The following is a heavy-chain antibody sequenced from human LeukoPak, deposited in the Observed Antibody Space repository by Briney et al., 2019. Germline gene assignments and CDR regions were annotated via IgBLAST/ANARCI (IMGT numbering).Heavy chain of an antibody. D-gene: IGHD6-13*01. V-gene: IGHV4-59*01. CDR1: GGSISSYY. J-gene: IGHJ4*02. CDR3: AKTPIIWQQLGGAYFDY. CDR2: IYYSGST. Sequence: SETLSLTCTVSGGSISSYYWSWIRQPPGKGLEWIGYIYYSGSTNYNPSLKSRVTISVDTSKNQFSLKLSSVTAADTAVYYCAKTPIIWQQLGGAYFDYWGQGTLVSVSS.